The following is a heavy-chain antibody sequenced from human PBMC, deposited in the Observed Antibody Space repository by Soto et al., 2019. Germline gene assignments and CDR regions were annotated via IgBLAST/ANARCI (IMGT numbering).Heavy chain of an antibody. CDR2: ISYDGSNK. D-gene: IGHD3-3*01. J-gene: IGHJ6*02. V-gene: IGHV3-30-3*01. CDR3: ARDYLPIRYYDFWSGYPIRYYGMDV. Sequence: QPGGSLRLSCAASGFTFSSYAMHWVRQAPGKGLEWVAVISYDGSNKYYADSVKGRFTISRDNSKNTLYLQMNSLRAEDTAVYYCARDYLPIRYYDFWSGYPIRYYGMDVWGQGTTVTVSS. CDR1: GFTFSSYA.